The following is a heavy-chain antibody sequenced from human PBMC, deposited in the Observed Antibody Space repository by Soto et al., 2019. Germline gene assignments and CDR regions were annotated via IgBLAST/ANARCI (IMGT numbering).Heavy chain of an antibody. J-gene: IGHJ5*02. CDR1: GGSFSGYY. D-gene: IGHD2-2*01. CDR3: ARVRTKSIVVVPAARSGWFDP. CDR2: INHSGST. V-gene: IGHV4-34*01. Sequence: SETLSLTCAVYGGSFSGYYWSWIRQPPGKGLEWIGEINHSGSTNYNPSLKSRVTISVDTSKNQFSLKLSSVTAADTAVYYCARVRTKSIVVVPAARSGWFDPWGQGTLVTVSS.